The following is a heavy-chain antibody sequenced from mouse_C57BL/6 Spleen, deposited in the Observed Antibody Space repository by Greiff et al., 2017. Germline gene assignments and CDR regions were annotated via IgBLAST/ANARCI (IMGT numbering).Heavy chain of an antibody. CDR1: GYTFTSYW. CDR2: IDPSDSYT. J-gene: IGHJ1*03. D-gene: IGHD1-1*01. V-gene: IGHV1-69*01. CDR3: ARSYYGSSYDWDCDV. Sequence: QVQLQQPGAELVMPGASVKLSCKASGYTFTSYWMHWVKQRPGQGLEWIGEIDPSDSYTNSNQKFKGKSTLTVDKSSSTAYMQLSSLTSEDSAVYDCARSYYGSSYDWDCDVWGTGTTVTVSS.